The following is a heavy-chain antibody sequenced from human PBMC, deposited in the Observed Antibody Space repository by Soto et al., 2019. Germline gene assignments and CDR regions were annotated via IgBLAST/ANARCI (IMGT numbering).Heavy chain of an antibody. V-gene: IGHV1-2*02. D-gene: IGHD3-16*01. Sequence: ASVKVSCKASGYTFTGYYMHWVRQAPGQGLEWMGWINPNSGGTNYAQKFQGRVTMTRDTSISTAYMELSRLRSDDTAVYYCARDSDLPVIPSYTYYYYYGMDVWGQGTTVTVSS. CDR3: ARDSDLPVIPSYTYYYYYGMDV. CDR2: INPNSGGT. CDR1: GYTFTGYY. J-gene: IGHJ6*02.